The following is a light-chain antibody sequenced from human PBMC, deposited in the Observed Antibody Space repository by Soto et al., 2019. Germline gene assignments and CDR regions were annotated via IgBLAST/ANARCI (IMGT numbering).Light chain of an antibody. CDR2: GAS. J-gene: IGKJ4*01. CDR1: QSVSMW. V-gene: IGKV1-5*01. CDR3: QQVKSYPRT. Sequence: DIQMTQSPSSLSASVGDRVTITCRASQSVSMWLAWFQQKPGKAPRLLIYGASNLESGVPSRFSGSKSGTQYTLTIDSLQPEEFATYYCQQVKSYPRTFGGGNKVDIK.